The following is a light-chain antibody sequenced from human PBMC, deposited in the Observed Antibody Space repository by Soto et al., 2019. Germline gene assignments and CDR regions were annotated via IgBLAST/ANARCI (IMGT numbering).Light chain of an antibody. CDR1: SSDIGAYNY. J-gene: IGLJ3*02. CDR2: DVS. CDR3: CSHAGDNTL. V-gene: IGLV2-8*01. Sequence: QSALTQPPSASGSPGQSVTISCTGTSSDIGAYNYVSWFQQHPGKAPKFVIYDVSTRPSGVPERFSGSKSGNTAYLTVSGLQAEDAADYYCCSHAGDNTLFGGGIKVTVL.